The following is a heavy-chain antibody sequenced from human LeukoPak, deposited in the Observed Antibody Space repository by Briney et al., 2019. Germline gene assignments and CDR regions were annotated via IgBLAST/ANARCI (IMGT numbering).Heavy chain of an antibody. V-gene: IGHV7-4-1*02. Sequence: ASVKVSCKASGYTFTSYAMNWVRQAPGQGREWMGWINTNTGNPTYAQGFTGRFVFSLDTSVSTAYLQISSLKAEDTAVYYCARGSINDILEVDVWGKGTTVTVSS. D-gene: IGHD3-9*01. CDR3: ARGSINDILEVDV. CDR2: INTNTGNP. J-gene: IGHJ6*04. CDR1: GYTFTSYA.